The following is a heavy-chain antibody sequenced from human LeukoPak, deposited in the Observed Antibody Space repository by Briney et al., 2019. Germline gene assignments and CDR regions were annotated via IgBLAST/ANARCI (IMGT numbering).Heavy chain of an antibody. CDR1: GGSISSYY. V-gene: IGHV4-4*07. Sequence: SETLSLTCTVSGGSISSYYWSWIRQPAGKGLEWIGRIYTSGSTNYNPSLKSRVTMSVDTSKNQFSLKLSSVTAADTAVYYCARGNLKLEHNWLDPWGQGTLVTVSS. CDR2: IYTSGST. D-gene: IGHD1-1*01. J-gene: IGHJ5*02. CDR3: ARGNLKLEHNWLDP.